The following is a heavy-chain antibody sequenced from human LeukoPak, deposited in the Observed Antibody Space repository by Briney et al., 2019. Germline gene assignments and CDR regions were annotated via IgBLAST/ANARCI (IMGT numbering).Heavy chain of an antibody. D-gene: IGHD2-21*02. J-gene: IGHJ4*02. V-gene: IGHV5-51*01. Sequence: GESLKISCKGSGYSLTSYWIGWVRQMPGKGLEWMGIIYPGDSDTRYSPSFQGQVTISADKSISTAYLQWSSLKASDTAMYYCARHGLGADCGGDCYTVDYWGQGTLVTVSS. CDR3: ARHGLGADCGGDCYTVDY. CDR2: IYPGDSDT. CDR1: GYSLTSYW.